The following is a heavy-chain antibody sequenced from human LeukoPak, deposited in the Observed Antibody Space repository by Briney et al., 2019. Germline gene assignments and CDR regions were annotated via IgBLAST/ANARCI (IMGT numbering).Heavy chain of an antibody. Sequence: GGSLRLSCAPSRFTFCSYWMHWVRQVPGKGLVWVSRIYSDGSSTSYADSVKGRFTISRDIAKNTLYLQMTSRRAGDTPLYYCARRNGDVLGTFDCWGEGTLVTVSS. J-gene: IGHJ4*02. CDR3: ARRNGDVLGTFDC. CDR2: IYSDGSST. CDR1: RFTFCSYW. D-gene: IGHD3-16*01. V-gene: IGHV3-74*01.